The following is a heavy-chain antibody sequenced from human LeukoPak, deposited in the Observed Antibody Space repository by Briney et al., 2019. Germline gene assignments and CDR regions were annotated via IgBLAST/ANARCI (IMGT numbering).Heavy chain of an antibody. CDR2: INHSGST. D-gene: IGHD6-6*01. Sequence: PSETLSLTCAVYGGSFSGYYWSWIRQPPGKGLEWTGEINHSGSTNYNPPLKSRVTISVDTSKNQCSLNLRSVTAADTGVYYRAGRRPPRYSSSSQGRWFDPWGQGTLVTVSS. CDR1: GGSFSGYY. CDR3: AGRRPPRYSSSSQGRWFDP. V-gene: IGHV4-34*01. J-gene: IGHJ5*02.